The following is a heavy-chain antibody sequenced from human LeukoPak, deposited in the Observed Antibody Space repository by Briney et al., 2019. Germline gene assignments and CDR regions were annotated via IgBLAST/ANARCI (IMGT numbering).Heavy chain of an antibody. V-gene: IGHV4-34*01. Sequence: SETLSFTCAVYGGSFSGYYWSWIRQPPGKGLEWIGEINHSGSTNYNPSLKSRVTISVDTSKNQFSLKLSSVTAADTAVYYCARGHSSSSPFDYWGQGTLVTVSS. J-gene: IGHJ4*02. D-gene: IGHD6-6*01. CDR3: ARGHSSSSPFDY. CDR1: GGSFSGYY. CDR2: INHSGST.